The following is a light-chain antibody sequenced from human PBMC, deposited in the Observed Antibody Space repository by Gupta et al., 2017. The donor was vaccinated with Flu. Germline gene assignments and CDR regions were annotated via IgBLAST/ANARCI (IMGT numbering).Light chain of an antibody. CDR3: MQGAHWPWA. J-gene: IGKJ1*01. CDR1: LGLVHSDSNTY. Sequence: ISRRVSLGLVHSDSNTYFHWFNQRPGQSPRRLIYQVSYRDSGVPDRFSGSGSGTDFTLKSSRVEAEDVGVYYCMQGAHWPWAFGQGTKVEIK. CDR2: QVS. V-gene: IGKV2-30*02.